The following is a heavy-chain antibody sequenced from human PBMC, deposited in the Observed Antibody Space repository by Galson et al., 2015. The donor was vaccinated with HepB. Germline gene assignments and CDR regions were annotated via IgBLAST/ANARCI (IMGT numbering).Heavy chain of an antibody. CDR1: GFTFSNYA. D-gene: IGHD1-1*01. J-gene: IGHJ4*02. V-gene: IGHV3-30-3*01. CDR3: ARDGKWNDEGEWGFDY. Sequence: SLRLSCAASGFTFSNYAIHWVRQAPGKGLEWVAVISYDGSNKYYADSVKGRFTISRDNSKNTLSLQMNSLRAEDTAVYYCARDGKWNDEGEWGFDYWGQGTLVTVSS. CDR2: ISYDGSNK.